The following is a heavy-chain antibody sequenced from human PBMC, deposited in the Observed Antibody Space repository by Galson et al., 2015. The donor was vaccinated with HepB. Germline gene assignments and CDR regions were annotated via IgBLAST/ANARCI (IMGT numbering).Heavy chain of an antibody. CDR2: ITPSGDNT. CDR3: AKVFPEKTDGWYRQALYYFDS. CDR1: GFTFSYYA. J-gene: IGHJ4*02. V-gene: IGHV3-23*01. D-gene: IGHD6-19*01. Sequence: SLRLSCAASGFTFSYYAMSWVRQAPGKGLEWISAITPSGDNTYSADSMKGRFTISRDNCRNTLFLQMNSLRAGDTAIYFCAKVFPEKTDGWYRQALYYFDSWGQGTRVTVSS.